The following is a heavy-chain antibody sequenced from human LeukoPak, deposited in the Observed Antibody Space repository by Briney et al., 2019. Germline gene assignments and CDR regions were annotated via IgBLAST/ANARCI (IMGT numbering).Heavy chain of an antibody. CDR2: IGTAGDT. CDR1: GFTFSSYD. D-gene: IGHD3-22*01. CDR3: ARSTRDSRGYYNTLDY. Sequence: PGGSLRLSCAASGFTFSSYDMHWVRQATGKGLEWVSAIGTAGDTYYPGSVKGRFTISRDNAKNTLYLQLNSLRAEDTAVYYCARSTRDSRGYYNTLDYWGQGTLVTVSS. V-gene: IGHV3-13*01. J-gene: IGHJ4*02.